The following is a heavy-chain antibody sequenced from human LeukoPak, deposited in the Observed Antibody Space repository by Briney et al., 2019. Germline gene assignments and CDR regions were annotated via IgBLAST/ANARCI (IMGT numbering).Heavy chain of an antibody. V-gene: IGHV1-2*02. CDR2: IHPASANT. CDR3: ARDLRPANL. Sequence: ASVKVSCKASGYTFTEHFIHWVRQAPGQGPQYMGWIHPASANTVYAQMFHGRVTLTRDTPATTTYMELSGLRSDDTAVYYCARDLRPANLWGQGTLVTVTS. CDR1: GYTFTEHF. J-gene: IGHJ4*02. D-gene: IGHD1-7*01.